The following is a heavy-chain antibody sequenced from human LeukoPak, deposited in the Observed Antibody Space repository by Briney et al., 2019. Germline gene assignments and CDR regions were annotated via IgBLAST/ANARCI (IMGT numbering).Heavy chain of an antibody. D-gene: IGHD3-9*01. CDR3: ARVRANYDILTGLEDYLDY. V-gene: IGHV1-8*03. Sequence: ASVKVSCKASGYTFTSYDINWVRQATGQGLEWMGWMNPNSGNTGYAQKFQGRVTITADKSTSTAYMELSSLRSEDTAVYYCARVRANYDILTGLEDYLDYWGQGTLVTVSS. CDR2: MNPNSGNT. J-gene: IGHJ4*02. CDR1: GYTFTSYD.